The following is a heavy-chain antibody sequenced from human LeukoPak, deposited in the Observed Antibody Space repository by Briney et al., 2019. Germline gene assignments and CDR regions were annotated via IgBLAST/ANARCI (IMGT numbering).Heavy chain of an antibody. CDR1: GGSISSSSYY. CDR3: AILDDYSNYDY. D-gene: IGHD4-11*01. CDR2: IYYSGST. Sequence: PSETLSLTCTVSGGSISSSSYYWGWIRQPPGKGLEWIGSIYYSGSTYYNPSLKSRVTISVDTSKNQFSLKLSSVTAADTAVYYCAILDDYSNYDYWGQGTLVTVSS. V-gene: IGHV4-39*01. J-gene: IGHJ4*02.